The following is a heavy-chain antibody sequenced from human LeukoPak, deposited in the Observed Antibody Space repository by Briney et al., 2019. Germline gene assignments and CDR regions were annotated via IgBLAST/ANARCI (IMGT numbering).Heavy chain of an antibody. CDR2: ISFDGTNK. J-gene: IGHJ4*02. D-gene: IGHD4-17*01. V-gene: IGHV3-30-3*01. CDR1: GFTFSSYT. Sequence: GRSLRLSCAASGFTFSSYTMHWVRQAPGKGLEWVAVISFDGTNKYYADSVKGRFTISRDNSKNTLYLRMNSLRPEDTAVYYCARAPTPMTTVTTLGYWGQGTLVTVSS. CDR3: ARAPTPMTTVTTLGY.